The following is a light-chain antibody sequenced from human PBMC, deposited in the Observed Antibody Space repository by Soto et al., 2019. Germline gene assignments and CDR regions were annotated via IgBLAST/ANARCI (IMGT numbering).Light chain of an antibody. CDR1: QSISTW. J-gene: IGKJ1*01. V-gene: IGKV1-5*03. CDR2: KAS. CDR3: QHYNDYSRT. Sequence: DIQMSQSPSTLSASVGDRVTINCRASQSISTWLAWYQQKPGKAPKLLIYKASTLENEVPSRFSGSGSGTEFTLTISSLRPEDFATYYCQHYNDYSRTFGQGTKVEIK.